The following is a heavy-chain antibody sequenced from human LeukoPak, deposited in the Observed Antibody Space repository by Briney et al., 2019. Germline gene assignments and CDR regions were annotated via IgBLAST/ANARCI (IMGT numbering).Heavy chain of an antibody. Sequence: GGSLRLSCAASGFTFSNYWMHWVRQPPGKGLVWVSRINSDGQRTHYADSVKGRFTISRDNAKNSLYLQMNSLRAEDTAVYYCARDDRCTTVTTESWFDPWGQGTLVTVSS. CDR2: INSDGQRT. J-gene: IGHJ5*02. CDR3: ARDDRCTTVTTESWFDP. V-gene: IGHV3-74*01. D-gene: IGHD4-17*01. CDR1: GFTFSNYW.